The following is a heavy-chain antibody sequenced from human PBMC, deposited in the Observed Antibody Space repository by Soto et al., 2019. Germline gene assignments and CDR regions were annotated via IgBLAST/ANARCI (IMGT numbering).Heavy chain of an antibody. CDR2: IYYSGST. CDR1: GGSISSSSYY. Sequence: SETLSLTCTVSGGSISSSSYYWGWIRQPPGKGLEWIGSIYYSGSTYYNLSLKSRVTISVDTSKNQFSLKLSSVTAADTAVYYCARLYGYCIRNSCHGHYAMDVWGQGTTVTVSS. V-gene: IGHV4-39*01. CDR3: ARLYGYCIRNSCHGHYAMDV. J-gene: IGHJ6*02. D-gene: IGHD2-2*01.